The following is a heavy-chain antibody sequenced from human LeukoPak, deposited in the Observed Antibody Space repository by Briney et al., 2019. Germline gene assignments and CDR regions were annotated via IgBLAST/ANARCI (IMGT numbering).Heavy chain of an antibody. CDR3: TSTLAGYSSGWYT. CDR1: GGSISSNSW. V-gene: IGHV4-4*02. CDR2: IYHSGST. Sequence: SETLSLTCPVSGGSISSNSWWNWVRQPPGRGLEWIGEIYHSGSTNYDPSLKSRVTMSVDKSKNQFSLKLSSVTAADTAVYYCTSTLAGYSSGWYTWGQGTLVTVSP. D-gene: IGHD6-19*01. J-gene: IGHJ4*02.